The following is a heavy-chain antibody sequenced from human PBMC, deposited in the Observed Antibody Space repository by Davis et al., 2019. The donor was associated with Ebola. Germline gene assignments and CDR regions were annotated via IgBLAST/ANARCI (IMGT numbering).Heavy chain of an antibody. CDR3: ARVPSFWSGYSYYFDY. CDR1: GFTFSSYW. D-gene: IGHD3-3*01. V-gene: IGHV3-7*03. Sequence: GESLKISCAASGFTFSSYWMSWVRQAPGKGLEWVANIKQDGSEKYYVDSVKGRFTISRDNAKNSLYLQMNSLRAEDTAVYYCARVPSFWSGYSYYFDYWGQGTLVTVSS. CDR2: IKQDGSEK. J-gene: IGHJ4*02.